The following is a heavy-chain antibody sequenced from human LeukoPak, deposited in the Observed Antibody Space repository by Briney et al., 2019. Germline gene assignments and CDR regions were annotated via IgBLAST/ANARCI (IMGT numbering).Heavy chain of an antibody. V-gene: IGHV4-39*01. J-gene: IGHJ5*02. CDR3: ARHEHKAVAGDT. CDR2: VYYSGKT. D-gene: IGHD6-19*01. Sequence: SETLSLTCTVSGGSISRSYYYWGWIRQPPGKGLEWVGSVYYSGKTFYSPSLESRVTISVDTSKNHFSLRLISVTAADTAMYYCARHEHKAVAGDTWGEGTLVTVSS. CDR1: GGSISRSYYY.